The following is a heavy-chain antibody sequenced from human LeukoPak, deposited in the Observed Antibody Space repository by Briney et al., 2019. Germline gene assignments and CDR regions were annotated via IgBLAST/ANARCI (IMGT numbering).Heavy chain of an antibody. D-gene: IGHD3-22*01. CDR1: GGSISSYY. J-gene: IGHJ3*02. V-gene: IGHV4-59*01. Sequence: SETLSLTCTVSGGSISSYYWSWIRQPPGKGLEWIGYIYYSGSTNYNPSLKSRVTISVDTSKNQFSLKLSSVTAADTAVYYCARVLVDSSGYYSLGFAFDIWGQGTMVTVSS. CDR2: IYYSGST. CDR3: ARVLVDSSGYYSLGFAFDI.